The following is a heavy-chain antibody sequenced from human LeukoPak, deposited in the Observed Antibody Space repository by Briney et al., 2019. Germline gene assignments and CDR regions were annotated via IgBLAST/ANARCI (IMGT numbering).Heavy chain of an antibody. J-gene: IGHJ4*02. D-gene: IGHD3-3*01. V-gene: IGHV1-69*05. CDR2: IIPIFGTA. CDR3: ARSTIFGVVSNSVPFDY. Sequence: SVKVSCKASGGTFSSYAISWVRQAPGQGLEWMGGIIPIFGTANYAQKFQGRVTITTDESTSTAYMELSSLRSEDTAVYYCARSTIFGVVSNSVPFDYWGQGTLVTVSS. CDR1: GGTFSSYA.